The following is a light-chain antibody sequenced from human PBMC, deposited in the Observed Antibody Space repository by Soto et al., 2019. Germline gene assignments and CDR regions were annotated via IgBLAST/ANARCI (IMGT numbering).Light chain of an antibody. V-gene: IGKV3-20*01. CDR1: QSVSSSF. J-gene: IGKJ1*01. CDR2: GAS. Sequence: EIVLTQSPGTLSLSPGDRATLSCRASQSVSSSFLGWYQQKSGQAPRPLIHGASSRATGIPDRFSGSGSGTDFTLTISRLEPEDFAVYYCQQYGSSPVTFGQGTKVDIK. CDR3: QQYGSSPVT.